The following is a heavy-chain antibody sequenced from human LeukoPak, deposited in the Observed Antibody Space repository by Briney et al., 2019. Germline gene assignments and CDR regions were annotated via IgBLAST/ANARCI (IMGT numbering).Heavy chain of an antibody. J-gene: IGHJ4*02. Sequence: GGSLRLSCAASGFTFGSYSMNWVRQAPGKGLEWVSSISSSSSYIYYADSVKGRFTISRDNAKNSLYLQMNSLRAEDTAVYYCARPGGVATTVTIYYFDYWGQGTLVTVSS. CDR1: GFTFGSYS. CDR3: ARPGGVATTVTIYYFDY. V-gene: IGHV3-21*01. CDR2: ISSSSSYI. D-gene: IGHD2-15*01.